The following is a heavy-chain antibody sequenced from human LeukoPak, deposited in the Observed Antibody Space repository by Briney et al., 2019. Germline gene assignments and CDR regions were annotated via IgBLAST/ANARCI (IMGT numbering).Heavy chain of an antibody. CDR3: ARDLPVATIFGVVNSYYYYGMDV. Sequence: ASVKVSCKASGHTFTGYYMHWVRQAPGQGLEWMGWINPNSGGTNYAQKFQGRVTMTRDTSISTAYMELSRLRSDDTAVYYCARDLPVATIFGVVNSYYYYGMDVWGQGTTVTVSS. D-gene: IGHD3-3*01. V-gene: IGHV1-2*02. CDR2: INPNSGGT. CDR1: GHTFTGYY. J-gene: IGHJ6*02.